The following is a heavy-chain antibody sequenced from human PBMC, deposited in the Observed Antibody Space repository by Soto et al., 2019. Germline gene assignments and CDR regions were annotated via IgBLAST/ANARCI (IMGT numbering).Heavy chain of an antibody. Sequence: EVQLVESGGDLVQPGGSLRLSCVASGFTFSSYWIHWVRQAPGKGLVWVSRINGDGGTTNYADSVKGRLTISGDNAKNTVYLQVNSLGAADTAVYYCARGSRGYYYMDLWGRGTPLTV. CDR2: INGDGGTT. CDR1: GFTFSSYW. J-gene: IGHJ6*03. CDR3: ARGSRGYYYMDL. V-gene: IGHV3-74*01.